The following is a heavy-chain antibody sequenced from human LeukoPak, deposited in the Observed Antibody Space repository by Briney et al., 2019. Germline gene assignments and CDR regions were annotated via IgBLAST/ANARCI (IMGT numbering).Heavy chain of an antibody. CDR2: IIPILGIA. CDR1: GGTFSSYA. V-gene: IGHV1-69*04. CDR3: ARATLYDSSGYYSPFDY. Sequence: GASVKVSCKASGGTFSSYAISWVRQAPGQGLEWMGRIIPILGIANYAQKFQGRVTITADKSTSTAYMELSSLRSEDTAVYYCARATLYDSSGYYSPFDYWGQGTLVTVSS. D-gene: IGHD3-22*01. J-gene: IGHJ4*02.